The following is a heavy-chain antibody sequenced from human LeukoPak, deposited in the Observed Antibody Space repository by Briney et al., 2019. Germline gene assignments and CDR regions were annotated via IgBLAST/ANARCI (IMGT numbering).Heavy chain of an antibody. J-gene: IGHJ4*02. CDR1: GFTFSDYY. V-gene: IGHV3-11*01. CDR3: AKDRYSGYVVFDY. D-gene: IGHD5-12*01. Sequence: PGGSLRLSCAASGFTFSDYYMSWIRQAPGKGLEWVSYISSSGSTIYYADSVKGRFTISGDNAKNSLYLQMNSLRAEDTAVYYCAKDRYSGYVVFDYWGQGTLVTVSS. CDR2: ISSSGSTI.